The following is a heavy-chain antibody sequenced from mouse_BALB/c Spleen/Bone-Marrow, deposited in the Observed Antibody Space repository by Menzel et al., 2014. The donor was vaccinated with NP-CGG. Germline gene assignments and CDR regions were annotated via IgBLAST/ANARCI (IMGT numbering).Heavy chain of an antibody. CDR3: ARGDYFDY. CDR1: GYTFSSYW. J-gene: IGHJ2*01. CDR2: ILPGSGST. Sequence: VQLQQSGAELMEPGASVKISCKATGYTFSSYWIEWVKQRPGHGLEWIGEILPGSGSTNYNEKFKGKATFTAYTSSNTAYMQLSSLTSEDSAVYYCARGDYFDYWGQGTTLTVSS. V-gene: IGHV1-9*01.